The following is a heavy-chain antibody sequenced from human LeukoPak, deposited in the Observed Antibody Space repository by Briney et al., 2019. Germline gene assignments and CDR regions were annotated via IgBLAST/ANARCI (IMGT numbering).Heavy chain of an antibody. CDR1: GYTFTGYY. D-gene: IGHD3-16*02. Sequence: ASVKVSCKASGYTFTGYYMHWVRQAPGQGLEWMGWINPNSGGTNYAQKFQGRVTMTRDTSISTAYMELSRLRSDDTAVYYCARSLITFGGVIVDAFDIWGQGTMVTVSS. V-gene: IGHV1-2*02. CDR3: ARSLITFGGVIVDAFDI. J-gene: IGHJ3*02. CDR2: INPNSGGT.